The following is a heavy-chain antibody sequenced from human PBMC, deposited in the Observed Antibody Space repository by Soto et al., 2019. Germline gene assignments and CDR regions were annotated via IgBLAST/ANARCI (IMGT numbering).Heavy chain of an antibody. CDR1: GGTFSSYA. CDR3: AMFYRSGYSLY. D-gene: IGHD3-22*01. V-gene: IGHV1-69*06. Sequence: ASVKVSCKASGGTFSSYAISWVRQAPGQGLEWMGGIIPIFGTANYAQKFQGRVTITADKSTSTAYMELSSLRSEDTAVYYCAMFYRSGYSLYWGQGTLVTVSS. CDR2: IIPIFGTA. J-gene: IGHJ4*02.